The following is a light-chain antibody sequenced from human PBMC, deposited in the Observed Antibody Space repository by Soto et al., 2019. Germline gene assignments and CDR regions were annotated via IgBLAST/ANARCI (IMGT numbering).Light chain of an antibody. J-gene: IGLJ3*02. CDR3: NSYATGSTRV. CDR2: DVS. CDR1: SSDVGGYNY. Sequence: QSALTQPASVSGSPGQSITISCSGTSSDVGGYNYVSWYQQHPGKAPKLLIYDVSNRPSGVSNRFSGSKSGNTASLTISGLKDEDEADYYCNSYATGSTRVFGGGTKVTVL. V-gene: IGLV2-14*01.